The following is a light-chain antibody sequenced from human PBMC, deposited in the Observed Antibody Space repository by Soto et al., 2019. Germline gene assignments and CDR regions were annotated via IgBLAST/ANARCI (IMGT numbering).Light chain of an antibody. J-gene: IGKJ4*01. CDR1: QSVSSSY. V-gene: IGKV3D-7*01. Sequence: EIVLTQSPVTLSLSPGDTATLSCRASQSVSSSYLAWYQQKPGQAPRLLIYGASNRATGIPDRFSGSGSGTDFTLTISSLQPEDFAVYYCQQEYNSTFGGGTKVDIK. CDR2: GAS. CDR3: QQEYNST.